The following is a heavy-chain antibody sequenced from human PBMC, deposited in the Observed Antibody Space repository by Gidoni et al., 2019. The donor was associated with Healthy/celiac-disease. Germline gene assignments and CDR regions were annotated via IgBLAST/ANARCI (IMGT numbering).Heavy chain of an antibody. D-gene: IGHD2-21*01. V-gene: IGHV3-21*01. CDR2: ISSSSSYI. CDR3: ARSVVIAMLPWFDP. CDR1: GFTFSSYS. Sequence: EVQLVESGGGLVKPGVSLRLSCAASGFTFSSYSMNWVRQAPGKGLEWVSSISSSSSYIYYADSVKGRFTISRDNAKNSLYLQMNSLRAEDTAVYYCARSVVIAMLPWFDPWGQGTLVTVSS. J-gene: IGHJ5*02.